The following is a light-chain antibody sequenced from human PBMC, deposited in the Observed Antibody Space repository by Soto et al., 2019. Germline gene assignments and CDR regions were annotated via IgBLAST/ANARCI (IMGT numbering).Light chain of an antibody. Sequence: EIVMTQSPATLSVSPGERATLSCRASQSVSSNLAWYQQKPGQAPRLLISGASTRATGIPARFSGSGSETDFTLTISSLQSEDFAVYYCQQDNNWWTFGQVTKVEIK. CDR2: GAS. CDR3: QQDNNWWT. CDR1: QSVSSN. J-gene: IGKJ1*01. V-gene: IGKV3-15*01.